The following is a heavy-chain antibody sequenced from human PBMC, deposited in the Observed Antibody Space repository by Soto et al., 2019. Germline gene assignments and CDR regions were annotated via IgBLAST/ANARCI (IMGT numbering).Heavy chain of an antibody. D-gene: IGHD4-4*01. CDR2: MNPNSGNA. J-gene: IGHJ5*02. CDR1: GYPFTRHD. Sequence: QVQLVQSGAEERKPGASVRVSCKATGYPFTRHDINWLRQAAGQGLEWMGGMNPNSGNAVYAQKFQGRVTKTRNTSIATAYIEVTSLKSEDTAVYFCARGAYNDYSHWFDPWGQGTLVTVSS. CDR3: ARGAYNDYSHWFDP. V-gene: IGHV1-8*01.